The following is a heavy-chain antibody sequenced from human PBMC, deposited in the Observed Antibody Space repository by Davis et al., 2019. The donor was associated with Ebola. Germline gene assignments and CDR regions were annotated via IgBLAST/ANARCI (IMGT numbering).Heavy chain of an antibody. V-gene: IGHV1-69*04. Sequence: SVKVSCKASGYTFTSYGISWVRQAPGQGLEWMGRIIPILGIANYAQKFQGRVTITADKSTSTAYMELSSLRSEDTAMYYCASPQTVAIDAFDIWGQGTMVTVSS. CDR2: IIPILGIA. J-gene: IGHJ3*02. D-gene: IGHD6-19*01. CDR1: GYTFTSYG. CDR3: ASPQTVAIDAFDI.